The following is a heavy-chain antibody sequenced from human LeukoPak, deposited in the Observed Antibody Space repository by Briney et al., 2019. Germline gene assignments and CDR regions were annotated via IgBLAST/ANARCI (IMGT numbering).Heavy chain of an antibody. Sequence: GGSLRLSCAASGFTFSRYWMSWVRQAPGKGLEWVANLKQEGSEEYYVDSVKGRFTISRDNAKNSLYLQMNSLRAEDTAVYYCARTESGYSSSWYLRHYYYYYMDVWGKGTTVTVSS. V-gene: IGHV3-7*01. CDR2: LKQEGSEE. J-gene: IGHJ6*03. D-gene: IGHD6-13*01. CDR3: ARTESGYSSSWYLRHYYYYYMDV. CDR1: GFTFSRYW.